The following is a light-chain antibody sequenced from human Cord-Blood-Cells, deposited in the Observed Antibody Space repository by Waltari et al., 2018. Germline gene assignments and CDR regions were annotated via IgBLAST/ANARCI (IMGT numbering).Light chain of an antibody. CDR3: QQYYSTPYT. CDR1: QSVLYSPNNKNY. CDR2: WAS. Sequence: DIVMTQSPDSLAVSLGERATLNCKSSQSVLYSPNNKNYLAWYPQKPGQPPKLLIYWASTRESGVPDRFSGSGSGTDFTLTISSLQAEDVAVYYCQQYYSTPYTFGQGTKLEIK. V-gene: IGKV4-1*01. J-gene: IGKJ2*01.